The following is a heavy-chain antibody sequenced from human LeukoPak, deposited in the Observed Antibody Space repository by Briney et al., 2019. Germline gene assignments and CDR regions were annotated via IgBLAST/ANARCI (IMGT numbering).Heavy chain of an antibody. V-gene: IGHV1-8*03. D-gene: IGHD3-22*01. J-gene: IGHJ4*02. Sequence: GASVKVSCKASGYTFTSYDINWVRQATGQGLEWMGWMNPNSGNTGYAQKFQGRVTITRNTSISTAYMELSSLRSEDTAVYYCARGLKRRYYYDSSGYYPVTKDYWGQGTLVTVSS. CDR1: GYTFTSYD. CDR3: ARGLKRRYYYDSSGYYPVTKDY. CDR2: MNPNSGNT.